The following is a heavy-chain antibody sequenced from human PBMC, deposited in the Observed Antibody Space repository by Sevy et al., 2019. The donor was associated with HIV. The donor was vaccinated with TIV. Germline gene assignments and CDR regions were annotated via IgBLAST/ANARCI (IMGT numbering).Heavy chain of an antibody. CDR1: GFTFRNYD. Sequence: GGCLRLSCAASGFTFRNYDMHCVRQAPGKGLEWISFIRYDGSHKSYAESVKGRFTISRDNSKNTLDLHMISLRPEDTAVYFCAKYAPSRFDYWGQGATVIVSS. D-gene: IGHD2-2*01. V-gene: IGHV3-30*02. CDR3: AKYAPSRFDY. J-gene: IGHJ4*02. CDR2: IRYDGSHK.